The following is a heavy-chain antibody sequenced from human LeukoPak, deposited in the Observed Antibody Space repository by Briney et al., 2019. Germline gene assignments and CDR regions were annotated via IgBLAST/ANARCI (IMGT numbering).Heavy chain of an antibody. Sequence: SETLSLTCAVYGGSFSGYYWSWIRQPPGKGLEWIGEINHSGSTNYNPSLKSRVTISVDTSKNQFSLKLSSVTAADTAVYYCARGWYSSSWFDYWGQGTLVTVSS. J-gene: IGHJ4*02. D-gene: IGHD6-13*01. CDR3: ARGWYSSSWFDY. CDR2: INHSGST. CDR1: GGSFSGYY. V-gene: IGHV4-34*01.